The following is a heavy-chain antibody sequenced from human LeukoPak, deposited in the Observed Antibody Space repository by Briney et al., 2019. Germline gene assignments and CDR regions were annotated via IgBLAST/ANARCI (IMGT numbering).Heavy chain of an antibody. D-gene: IGHD6-13*01. J-gene: IGHJ4*02. CDR3: ARLIGLTIAAAATDS. CDR2: MTTTSSYM. V-gene: IGHV3-21*01. CDR1: GFTFSDYD. Sequence: GGSLRLSCAASGFTFSDYDMSWVRQAPGKGLEWVSSMTTTSSYMYYADSVKGRFTISRDNAKNSLYLQMNSLRAEDTALYYCARLIGLTIAAAATDSWRQGALVTVSS.